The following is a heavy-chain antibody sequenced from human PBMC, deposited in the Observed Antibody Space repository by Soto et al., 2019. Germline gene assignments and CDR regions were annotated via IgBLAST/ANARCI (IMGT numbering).Heavy chain of an antibody. CDR1: GGSISSYY. J-gene: IGHJ3*02. CDR2: IYYSGST. D-gene: IGHD2-15*01. Sequence: NPSETLSLTCTVSGGSISSYYWSWIRQPPGKGLEWIGYIYYSGSTNYNPSLKSRVTISVDTSKNQFSLKLSSVTAADTAVYYCARTPCSGGSCGPRDGAFDIWGQGTMVTVSS. CDR3: ARTPCSGGSCGPRDGAFDI. V-gene: IGHV4-59*01.